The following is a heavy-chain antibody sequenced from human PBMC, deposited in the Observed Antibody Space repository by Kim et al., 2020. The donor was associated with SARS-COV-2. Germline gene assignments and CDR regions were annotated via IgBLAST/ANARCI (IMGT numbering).Heavy chain of an antibody. D-gene: IGHD6-19*01. V-gene: IGHV3-13*04. J-gene: IGHJ4*02. CDR2: IGTAGDT. CDR1: GFTFSSYD. Sequence: GGSLRLSCAASGFTFSSYDMHWVRQATGKGLEWVSAIGTAGDTYYPGSVKGRFTISRENAKNSLYLQMNSLRAGDTTVYYCARGPAVAGRGYFDYWGQGTLVTVSS. CDR3: ARGPAVAGRGYFDY.